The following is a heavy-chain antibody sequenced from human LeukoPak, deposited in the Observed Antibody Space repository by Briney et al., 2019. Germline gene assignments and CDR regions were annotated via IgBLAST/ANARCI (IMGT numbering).Heavy chain of an antibody. CDR1: GYSISSGYY. V-gene: IGHV4-38-2*02. J-gene: IGHJ4*02. Sequence: SETLSLTCTVSGYSISSGYYWGWIRQPPGRGLEWIGSIYHSGSTYYNPSLKSRVTISVDTSKNQFSLKLSSVTAADTAVYYCARARSHFDYWGQGTLVTVSS. CDR3: ARARSHFDY. CDR2: IYHSGST.